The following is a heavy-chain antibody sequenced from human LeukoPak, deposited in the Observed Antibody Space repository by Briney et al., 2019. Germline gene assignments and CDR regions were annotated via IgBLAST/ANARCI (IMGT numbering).Heavy chain of an antibody. Sequence: PGGSLRLSCAASGFTFSSYWMGWVRQAPGKGLEWVANIKQDGSEKYYVDSVKGRFTISRDNAKNSLFLQMNNLSAEDTGIYYCARDWRTSSLPLSSSSFYFDLWGQGTLVTVSS. D-gene: IGHD6-6*01. V-gene: IGHV3-7*01. J-gene: IGHJ5*02. CDR2: IKQDGSEK. CDR3: ARDWRTSSLPLSSSSFYFDL. CDR1: GFTFSSYW.